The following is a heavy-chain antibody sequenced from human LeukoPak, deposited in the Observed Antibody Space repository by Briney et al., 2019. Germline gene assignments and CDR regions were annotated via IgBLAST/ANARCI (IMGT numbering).Heavy chain of an antibody. CDR1: GYSFTSYW. V-gene: IGHV5-51*01. D-gene: IGHD6-19*01. CDR2: IYPGDSDT. CDR3: ARLHSSGWYGSGGYYYYIEV. Sequence: GESLKISCKGSGYSFTSYWIGWVRQMPGKGLEWMGIIYPGDSDTRYSPSFQGQVTISADKSIGTAYLQWSSLKASDTAMYYCARLHSSGWYGSGGYYYYIEVCGKGTTVTISS. J-gene: IGHJ6*03.